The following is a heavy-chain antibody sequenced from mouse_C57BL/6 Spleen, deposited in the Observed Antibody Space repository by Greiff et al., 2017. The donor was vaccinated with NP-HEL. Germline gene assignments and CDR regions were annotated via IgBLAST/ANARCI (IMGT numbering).Heavy chain of an antibody. J-gene: IGHJ1*03. V-gene: IGHV1-26*01. Sequence: VQLQQSGPELVKPGASVKISCKASGYTFTDYYMNWVKQSHGKSLEWIGDINPNNGGTSYNQKFKGKATLTVDKSSSTAYMELRSLTSEDSAVYYCARGTTVVAVDWYFDVWGTGTTVTVSS. CDR1: GYTFTDYY. CDR2: INPNNGGT. CDR3: ARGTTVVAVDWYFDV. D-gene: IGHD1-1*01.